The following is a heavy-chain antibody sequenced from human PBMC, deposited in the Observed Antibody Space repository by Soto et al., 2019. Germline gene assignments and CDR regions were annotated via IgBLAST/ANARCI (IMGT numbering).Heavy chain of an antibody. CDR2: IYPGDSDT. Sequence: GESLKISCKGSGYSFTSYWIGWVRQMPGKGLEWMGIIYPGDSDTRYSPSFQGQVTISADKSISTAYLQWSSLKASDTAMYYCARLRRYSEPDDAFDIWGQGTMVTVSS. CDR1: GYSFTSYW. J-gene: IGHJ3*02. V-gene: IGHV5-51*01. CDR3: ARLRRYSEPDDAFDI. D-gene: IGHD3-9*01.